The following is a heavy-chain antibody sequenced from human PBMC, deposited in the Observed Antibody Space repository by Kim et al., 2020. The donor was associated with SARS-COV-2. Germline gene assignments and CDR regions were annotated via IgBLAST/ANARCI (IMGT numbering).Heavy chain of an antibody. J-gene: IGHJ4*02. CDR3: ARDHGSSWYFGNYFDY. CDR2: ISSSSSYI. CDR1: GFTFSSYS. D-gene: IGHD6-13*01. V-gene: IGHV3-21*01. Sequence: GGSLRLSCAASGFTFSSYSMNWVRQAPGKGLEWVSSISSSSSYIYYADSVKGRFTISRDNAKNSLYLQMNSLRAEDTAVYYCARDHGSSWYFGNYFDYWGQGNLVTVSS.